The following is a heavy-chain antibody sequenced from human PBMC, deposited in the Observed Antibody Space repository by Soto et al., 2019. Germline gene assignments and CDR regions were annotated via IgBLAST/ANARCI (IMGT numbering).Heavy chain of an antibody. D-gene: IGHD3-22*01. CDR3: ATDTSYYDSSGYYHPPTESDY. V-gene: IGHV4-34*01. CDR1: GGSFSGYS. Sequence: SETLSLTCAVYGGSFSGYSWTWIRQPPGTGLEWIGEINHSGSTNYNPSLKSRVTISVDTSKNTLYLQMNSLRAEDTAVYYCATDTSYYDSSGYYHPPTESDYWGQGTLVTVSS. CDR2: INHSGST. J-gene: IGHJ4*02.